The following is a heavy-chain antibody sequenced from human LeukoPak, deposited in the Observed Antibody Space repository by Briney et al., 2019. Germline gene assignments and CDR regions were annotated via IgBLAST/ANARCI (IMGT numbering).Heavy chain of an antibody. V-gene: IGHV4-34*01. D-gene: IGHD2-2*01. CDR1: DGSFSGHY. CDR2: INHSAVT. CDR3: ARGYCSSIHCFVVGYHYYYMDV. Sequence: SETLTLTCAVYDGSFSGHYWSWVRQPPGKGLEWIGEINHSAVTNYNPSLESRVTISVDTSKNQFSLKVNSVTAADTGVYYCARGYCSSIHCFVVGYHYYYMDVWDKGATVIVSS. J-gene: IGHJ6*03.